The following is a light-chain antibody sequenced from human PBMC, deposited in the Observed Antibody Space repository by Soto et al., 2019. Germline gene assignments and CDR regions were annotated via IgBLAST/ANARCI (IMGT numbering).Light chain of an antibody. CDR1: QNIGVY. V-gene: IGKV1-39*01. J-gene: IGKJ1*01. CDR3: QQSYSTPPT. CDR2: AAS. Sequence: DIQMTQSPSSLSSAVGDRVTITCRASQNIGVYLNWYQQRPGKAPNLLIFAASSLQSGAPLRFSGSGSGTEFTLTISSLQPEDSGTYYCQQSYSTPPTFGQGTKVDIK.